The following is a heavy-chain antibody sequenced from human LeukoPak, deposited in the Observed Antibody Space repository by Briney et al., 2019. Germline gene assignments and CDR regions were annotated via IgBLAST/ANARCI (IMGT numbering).Heavy chain of an antibody. Sequence: PGGSLRLSCAASGFTFSSYSMNWVRQAPGKGLEWVANIKQDGSEKYYVDSVKGRFTISRDNAKNSLYLQMNSLRAEDTAVYYCAREPTDSGSYYGFDYWGQGTLVTVSS. CDR1: GFTFSSYS. J-gene: IGHJ4*02. CDR3: AREPTDSGSYYGFDY. CDR2: IKQDGSEK. D-gene: IGHD1-26*01. V-gene: IGHV3-7*01.